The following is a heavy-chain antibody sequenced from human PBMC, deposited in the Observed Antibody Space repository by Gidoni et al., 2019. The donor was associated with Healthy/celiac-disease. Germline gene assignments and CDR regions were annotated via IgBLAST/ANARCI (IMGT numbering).Heavy chain of an antibody. Sequence: STYYNPSLKSRVTISVDTSKNQFSLKLSSVTAADTAVYYCAREWSYGSGATSDYWGQGTLVTVSS. J-gene: IGHJ4*02. CDR2: ST. D-gene: IGHD3-10*01. V-gene: IGHV4-39*02. CDR3: AREWSYGSGATSDY.